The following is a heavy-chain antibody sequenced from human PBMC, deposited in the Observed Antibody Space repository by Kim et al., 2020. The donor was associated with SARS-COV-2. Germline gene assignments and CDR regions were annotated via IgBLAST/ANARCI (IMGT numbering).Heavy chain of an antibody. J-gene: IGHJ4*02. CDR2: ISDDGSNK. CDR1: GFTFSSYA. D-gene: IGHD1-26*01. Sequence: GGSLRLSCAASGFTFSSYAMHWVRQAPGKGLEWVADISDDGSNKYYVDSVKGRFTISRDNSKNTLYLQMNNLRAEDTAVYYCARGRGGSYVVACDYWRQG. CDR3: ARGRGGSYVVACDY. V-gene: IGHV3-30*04.